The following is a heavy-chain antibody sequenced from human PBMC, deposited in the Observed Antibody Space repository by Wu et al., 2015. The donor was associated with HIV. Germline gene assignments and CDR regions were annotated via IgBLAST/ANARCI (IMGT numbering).Heavy chain of an antibody. Sequence: QVQLVQSGAEVKKPGSSVKVSCKASGGTFSSYAISWVRQAPGQGLEWMGGFDPEGAETVYAQNFQGRVTMTEDSSTGMAYMELSSLRSEDTGVYYCAVVRYFDGNTPFGMDVWGQGTTVIVSS. J-gene: IGHJ6*02. CDR2: FDPEGAET. V-gene: IGHV1-69*10. CDR1: GGTFSSYA. D-gene: IGHD3-9*01. CDR3: AVVRYFDGNTPFGMDV.